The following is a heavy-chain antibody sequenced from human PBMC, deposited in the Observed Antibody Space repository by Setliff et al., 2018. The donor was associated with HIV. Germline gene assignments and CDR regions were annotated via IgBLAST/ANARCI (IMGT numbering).Heavy chain of an antibody. CDR1: GYTFTSYW. Sequence: GESLKISCKGSGYTFTSYWISWVRQMPGKGLEWMGRIDPSDSDTRYSPSFQGQVTISADKSISTAYLQWSSLKASDTAMYYCARPATMTVTGADAFDIWGQGTMVTVSS. CDR3: ARPATMTVTGADAFDI. J-gene: IGHJ3*02. D-gene: IGHD3-22*01. CDR2: IDPSDSDT. V-gene: IGHV5-51*01.